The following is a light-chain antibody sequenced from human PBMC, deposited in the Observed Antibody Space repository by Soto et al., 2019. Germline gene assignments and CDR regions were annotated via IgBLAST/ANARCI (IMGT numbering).Light chain of an antibody. Sequence: QSALTQPASVSGSPGQSITISCTGTSSDYVSWYQQHPGRAPKLMIYEVTNRPLGVSNSFSGSKSGNTASLTISGLQAEDEADYYCSSYTSSTTLLFGGGTKLTVL. J-gene: IGLJ2*01. CDR3: SSYTSSTTLL. CDR1: SSDY. V-gene: IGLV2-14*01. CDR2: EVT.